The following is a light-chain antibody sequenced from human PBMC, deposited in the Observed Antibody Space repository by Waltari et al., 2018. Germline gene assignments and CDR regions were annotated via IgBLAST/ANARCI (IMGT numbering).Light chain of an antibody. J-gene: IGLJ2*01. CDR3: QSYDSSTFI. Sequence: NFFLTQPHSVSASPGQTVIISCTRSRGSLASNYVQWYQLRPGSAPITVIYEDTQRPSGVSDRFSGSLDSSSNAATLTISGLKTEDEADYYCQSYDSSTFIFGGGTTLTVL. CDR1: RGSLASNY. CDR2: EDT. V-gene: IGLV6-57*03.